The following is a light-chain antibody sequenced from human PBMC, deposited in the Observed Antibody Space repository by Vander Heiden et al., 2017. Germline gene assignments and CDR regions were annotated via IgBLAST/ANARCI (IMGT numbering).Light chain of an antibody. Sequence: DVQVTQSPSTLSASVGGRVTITCRASQSSSSWLAWYQQKPGKAPKLLIYKASSLESGVPARFSGSGSGTEFTLTISSLQPDDVATYYCQQYNSSPPTFGQGTKLEIK. V-gene: IGKV1-5*03. CDR1: QSSSSW. CDR3: QQYNSSPPT. J-gene: IGKJ2*01. CDR2: KAS.